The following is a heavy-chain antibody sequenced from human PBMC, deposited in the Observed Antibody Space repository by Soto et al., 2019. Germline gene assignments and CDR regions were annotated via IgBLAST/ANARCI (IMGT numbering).Heavy chain of an antibody. CDR1: GFIFSSYG. CDR3: ARNLNHYFDY. V-gene: IGHV3-33*01. J-gene: IGHJ4*02. Sequence: ESGGGVVQPGRSLRLSCAASGFIFSSYGMHWVRQAPDKGLEWVAVIWSDGSDKYYADSVKGRFTISRDNSKNMLFLQINSLRAEDTAIYYCARNLNHYFDYWGQGTLVTVSS. CDR2: IWSDGSDK.